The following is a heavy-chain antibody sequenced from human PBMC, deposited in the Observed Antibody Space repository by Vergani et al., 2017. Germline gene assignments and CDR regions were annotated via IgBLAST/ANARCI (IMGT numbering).Heavy chain of an antibody. CDR3: ARGCGSTSYYKRGEGWFDP. J-gene: IGHJ5*02. D-gene: IGHD2-2*02. CDR2: INPSGGST. CDR1: GYTFTSYY. Sequence: QVQLVQSGAEVKKPGASVKVSCQASGYTFTSYYIHWVRQAPGQGLEWMGIINPSGGSTNYAQKFQGRVTMTRDTSTSTVFMELSSLRSEDTAVYYCARGCGSTSYYKRGEGWFDPWGQGTLVTVSS. V-gene: IGHV1-46*01.